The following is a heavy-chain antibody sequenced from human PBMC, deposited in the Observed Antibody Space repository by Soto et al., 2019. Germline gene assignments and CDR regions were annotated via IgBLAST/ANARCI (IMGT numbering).Heavy chain of an antibody. CDR2: IYYSGST. CDR3: ASRHSSPYFDY. J-gene: IGHJ4*02. Sequence: QVQLQESGPGLVKPSQTLSLTCTVSGGSISSGDYYWSWIRQPPGKGLEWIGSIYYSGSTYYNPSLKSRVTISVDTSTNQFSLKLNSVTAADAAVYYCASRHSSPYFDYWGQGTLVTVSS. CDR1: GGSISSGDYY. D-gene: IGHD6-13*01. V-gene: IGHV4-30-4*01.